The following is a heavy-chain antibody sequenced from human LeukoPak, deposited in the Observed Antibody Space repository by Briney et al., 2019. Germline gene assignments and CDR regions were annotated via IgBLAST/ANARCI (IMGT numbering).Heavy chain of an antibody. V-gene: IGHV4-61*02. CDR2: IYTSGST. D-gene: IGHD2-2*01. J-gene: IGHJ6*03. Sequence: PSETLSLTCTVSGGSISSGSYYWSWIRQPAGKGLEWIGRIYTSGSTNYNPSLKSRVTISVDTSKNQFSLKLSSVTAADTAVYYCARVYCSSKTYYYYYYMDVWGKGTTVTVSS. CDR3: ARVYCSSKTYYYYYYMDV. CDR1: GGSISSGSYY.